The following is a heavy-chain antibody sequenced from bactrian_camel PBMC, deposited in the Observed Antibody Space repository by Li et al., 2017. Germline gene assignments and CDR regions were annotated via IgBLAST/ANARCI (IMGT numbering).Heavy chain of an antibody. V-gene: IGHV3S25*01. CDR2: INSAGGSI. J-gene: IGHJ6*01. CDR1: GFSFSSYW. D-gene: IGHD3*01. Sequence: QLVESGGGLVQPGGSLRLSCAASGFSFSSYWMYWVRQAPGKGLEWVSIINSAGGSIVYADSVKGRATISRDNAKNTVYVQMSSLKPEDTAVYYCTYDGWVERDGRCVSGDQGTQVTVS. CDR3: TYDGWVERDGRCVS.